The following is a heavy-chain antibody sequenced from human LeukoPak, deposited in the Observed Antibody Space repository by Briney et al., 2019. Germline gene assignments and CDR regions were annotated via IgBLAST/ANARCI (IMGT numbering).Heavy chain of an antibody. J-gene: IGHJ4*02. Sequence: GGSLRLSCAASGFTFSSYAMSWVRQAPGKGLEWVSAISGSGGRTYYADSGKGRFTISREKTKNTLYLQMNSLRAEDTAVYYCAKVSAGIWYNYFDYWGQGTLVTVSS. V-gene: IGHV3-23*01. D-gene: IGHD2-8*01. CDR2: ISGSGGRT. CDR3: AKVSAGIWYNYFDY. CDR1: GFTFSSYA.